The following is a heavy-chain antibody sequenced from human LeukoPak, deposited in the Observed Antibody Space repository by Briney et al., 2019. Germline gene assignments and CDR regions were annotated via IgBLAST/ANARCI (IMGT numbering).Heavy chain of an antibody. J-gene: IGHJ4*02. CDR1: GESLSGYY. Sequence: SETLSLTCAVYGESLSGYYWSWISQPPGKGLEWIGKITHSGSTDYNPSLKSRVTISVDTSKNQFSLKLSSVTAADTAVYYCARVMNSSSLYYFDYWGQGTLVTVSS. V-gene: IGHV4-34*01. D-gene: IGHD6-13*01. CDR3: ARVMNSSSLYYFDY. CDR2: ITHSGST.